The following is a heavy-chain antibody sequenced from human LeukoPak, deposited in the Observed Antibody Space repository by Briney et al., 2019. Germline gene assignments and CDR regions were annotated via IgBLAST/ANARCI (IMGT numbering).Heavy chain of an antibody. CDR1: GFIFSSYV. CDR2: INGSGIGS. V-gene: IGHV3-23*01. CDR3: AKGTPHYYDVNGYPNK. Sequence: GGSLRLSCAASGFIFSSYVMNWVRQAPGKGLEWVSAINGSGIGSFHADSVKGRFTISRDNSKNTLYLQMNSLTAEDTAVYYCAKGTPHYYDVNGYPNKWGQGTLVTVSS. D-gene: IGHD3-22*01. J-gene: IGHJ4*02.